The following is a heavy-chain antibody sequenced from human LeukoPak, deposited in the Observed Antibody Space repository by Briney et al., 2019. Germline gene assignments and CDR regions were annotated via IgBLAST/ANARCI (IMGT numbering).Heavy chain of an antibody. Sequence: GGSLRLSCAASGFTFSRYAMSWVRQAPGKGLEWVSAISGSGGSTYYADSVKGRFTISRDNSKNTLYLQMNSLRAGDPAVYYCAKDFVVVPAAMVYWGQGTLVTASS. V-gene: IGHV3-23*01. J-gene: IGHJ4*02. CDR1: GFTFSRYA. D-gene: IGHD2-2*01. CDR2: ISGSGGST. CDR3: AKDFVVVPAAMVY.